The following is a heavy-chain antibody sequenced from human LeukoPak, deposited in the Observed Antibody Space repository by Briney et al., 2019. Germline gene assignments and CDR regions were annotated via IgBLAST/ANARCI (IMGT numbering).Heavy chain of an antibody. CDR2: IYYSGST. Sequence: SETLSLTCTVSGGSISSSSYYWGWIRQPPGKGLEWIGSIYYSGSTYYNPSLKSRVTISVDTSKNQFSLKLSSVTAADTAVYYCAMTGGYCTNGVCPNWFDPWGQGTTVTVSS. CDR3: AMTGGYCTNGVCPNWFDP. V-gene: IGHV4-39*01. D-gene: IGHD2-8*01. J-gene: IGHJ5*02. CDR1: GGSISSSSYY.